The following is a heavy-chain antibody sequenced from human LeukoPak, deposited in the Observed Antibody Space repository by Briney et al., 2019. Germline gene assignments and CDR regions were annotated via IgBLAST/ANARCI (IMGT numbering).Heavy chain of an antibody. J-gene: IGHJ4*02. D-gene: IGHD3-22*01. CDR3: AREYYGSSGYYNDY. CDR1: SGSISTSNYY. V-gene: IGHV4-39*06. CDR2: IFYSGST. Sequence: SETLSLTCTVSSGSISTSNYYWGWVRQPPGKALEWIGNIFYSGSTYYSPSLKSRVTISLDTSRNQFPLKLNSVTAADTAVYYCAREYYGSSGYYNDYWGQGALVTVSS.